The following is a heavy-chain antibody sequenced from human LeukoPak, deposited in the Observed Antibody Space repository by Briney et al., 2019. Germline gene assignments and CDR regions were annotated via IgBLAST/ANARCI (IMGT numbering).Heavy chain of an antibody. Sequence: GGSLRLSCAASGFTFSSYSMNWVRQAPGKGLEWVSYISSSSSNMYYADSVKGRFTISRDSAKNLLYLQMNSLRAEDTAVYYCAREYSSSSGRSFDYWGQGTLVIVSS. V-gene: IGHV3-48*01. CDR2: ISSSSSNM. J-gene: IGHJ4*02. CDR1: GFTFSSYS. D-gene: IGHD6-6*01. CDR3: AREYSSSSGRSFDY.